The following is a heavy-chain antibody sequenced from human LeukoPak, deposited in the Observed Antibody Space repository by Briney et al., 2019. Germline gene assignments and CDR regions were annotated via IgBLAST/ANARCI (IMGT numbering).Heavy chain of an antibody. CDR1: GFTFSSYG. CDR2: IRYDGSNK. CDR3: ARVPLRFLEWLYPYYMDV. D-gene: IGHD3-3*01. V-gene: IGHV3-30*02. Sequence: GGSLRLSCAASGFTFSSYGMHWVRQAPGKGLEWVAFIRYDGSNKYYADSVKGRFTISRDNSKNTLYLQMNSLRAEDTAVYYCARVPLRFLEWLYPYYMDVWGKGTTVTVSS. J-gene: IGHJ6*03.